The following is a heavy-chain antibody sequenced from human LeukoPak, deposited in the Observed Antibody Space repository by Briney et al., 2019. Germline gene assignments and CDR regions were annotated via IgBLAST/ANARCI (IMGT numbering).Heavy chain of an antibody. CDR3: ARDVGSGWYPEQYNWFDP. J-gene: IGHJ5*02. CDR2: TNPNSGGT. Sequence: ASVKVSCKASGYTFTGYYMHWVRQAPGQGLEWMGWTNPNSGGTNYAQKFQGRVTMTSDTSISTAYMELSRLRSDDTAVYYCARDVGSGWYPEQYNWFDPWGQGTLVTVSS. D-gene: IGHD6-19*01. CDR1: GYTFTGYY. V-gene: IGHV1-2*02.